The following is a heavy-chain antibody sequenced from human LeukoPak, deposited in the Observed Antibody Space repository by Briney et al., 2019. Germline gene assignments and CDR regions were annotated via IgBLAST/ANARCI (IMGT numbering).Heavy chain of an antibody. J-gene: IGHJ4*02. D-gene: IGHD6-6*01. CDR3: ARGPRWWHIAARPIY. Sequence: ASVKVSCKASGYTFTSYGISWVRQAPGQGLEWMGWISAYNGNTNYAQKLQGRVTMTTDTSTSTAYMELRSLRSDDTAVYYCARGPRWWHIAARPIYWGQGTLVTVSS. CDR2: ISAYNGNT. CDR1: GYTFTSYG. V-gene: IGHV1-18*01.